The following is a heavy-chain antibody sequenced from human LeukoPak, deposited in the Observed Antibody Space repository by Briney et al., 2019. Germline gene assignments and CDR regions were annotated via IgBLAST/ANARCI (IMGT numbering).Heavy chain of an antibody. CDR1: GFTFDDYA. D-gene: IGHD3-22*01. CDR2: ISWNSGSI. J-gene: IGHJ3*02. V-gene: IGHV3-9*03. Sequence: PGGPLRLSCAASGFTFDDYAMHWVRQAPGKGLEWVSGISWNSGSIGYADSVKGRFTISRDNAKNSLYLQMNSLRAEDMALYYCAKAVYDSSGSYGMREAFDIWGQGTMVTVSS. CDR3: AKAVYDSSGSYGMREAFDI.